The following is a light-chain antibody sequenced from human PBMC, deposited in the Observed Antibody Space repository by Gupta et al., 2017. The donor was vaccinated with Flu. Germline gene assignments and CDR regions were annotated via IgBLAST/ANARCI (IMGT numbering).Light chain of an antibody. V-gene: IGKV1-5*03. J-gene: IGKJ4*01. CDR2: KAS. CDR1: QSLSSW. Sequence: IQMTQSPSTSSAYVGDRVTITCRASQSLSSWLAWYQQKPGKAPNLLIYKASNLESGVPSRFSGSGSGTEFTLTISSLQPDDFATYYCQQYDSYSLAFGGGTKVEI. CDR3: QQYDSYSLA.